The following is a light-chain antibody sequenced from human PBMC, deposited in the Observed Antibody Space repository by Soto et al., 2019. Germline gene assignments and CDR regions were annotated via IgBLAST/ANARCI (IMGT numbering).Light chain of an antibody. J-gene: IGKJ2*01. Sequence: ENVLTQSPDTVSLSPGERATLSCRASQGVISNHLAWYQQKPGQAPRLLIYGVINRATGIPDRFSGSGSGTFFTLTITRLEPEDSSVYFCQHYDGSPRTFGQGTKLEIK. CDR1: QGVISNH. CDR2: GVI. CDR3: QHYDGSPRT. V-gene: IGKV3-20*01.